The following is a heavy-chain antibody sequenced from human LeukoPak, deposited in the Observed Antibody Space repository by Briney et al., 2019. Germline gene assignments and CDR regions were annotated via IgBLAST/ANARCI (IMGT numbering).Heavy chain of an antibody. J-gene: IGHJ5*02. CDR2: IIPILGIA. CDR3: ARETIAARPDWFDP. D-gene: IGHD6-6*01. V-gene: IGHV1-69*04. CDR1: GYTFTSYG. Sequence: SVKVSCKASGYTFTSYGITWVRQAPGQGLEWMGRIIPILGIANYAQKFQGRVTITADKSTSTAYMELSSLRSEDTAVYYCARETIAARPDWFDPWGQGTLVTVSS.